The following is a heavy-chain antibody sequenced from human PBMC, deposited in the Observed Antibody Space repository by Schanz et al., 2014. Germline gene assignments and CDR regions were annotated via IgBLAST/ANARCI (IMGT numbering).Heavy chain of an antibody. D-gene: IGHD6-6*01. V-gene: IGHV3-7*03. J-gene: IGHJ6*02. Sequence: VQLVESGGSVVQPGRSLRLSCAGSGFSFSDYGMHWVRQAPGRGLEWVANMNQDGSGKNYVDSVKGRFTISRDNAKNSLYLQMNSLRAEDTAVYYCTRGHVAARLAYYYYGLDVWGQGTSVTVSS. CDR2: MNQDGSGK. CDR1: GFSFSDYG. CDR3: TRGHVAARLAYYYYGLDV.